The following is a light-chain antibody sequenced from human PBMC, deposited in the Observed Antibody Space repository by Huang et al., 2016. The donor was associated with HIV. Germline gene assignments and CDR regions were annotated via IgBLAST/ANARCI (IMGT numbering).Light chain of an antibody. CDR1: QNILKW. V-gene: IGKV1-5*03. Sequence: DIQMTQSPSTLSASVGDSVTITCRASQNILKWLSWYQRKPGRAPSLVIYKTSTLQKGVPSRFSGSGSGTEFTLTISSLQPDDFATYYCQQYNSHPYTFGQGTKLDIK. CDR2: KTS. J-gene: IGKJ2*01. CDR3: QQYNSHPYT.